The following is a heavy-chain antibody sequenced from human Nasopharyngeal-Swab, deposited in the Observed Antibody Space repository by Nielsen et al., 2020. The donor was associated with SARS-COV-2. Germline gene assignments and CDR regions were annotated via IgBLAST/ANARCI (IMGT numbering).Heavy chain of an antibody. CDR2: ISSSSSYI. Sequence: GGSLRLSCAASGFTFSSYSMNWVRQAPGKGLEWVSSISSSSSYIYYADSVKGRFTISRDNAKNSLYLQMNSLRAEDTAVYYCARDQGYCGGGSCYYYYGMDVWGQGTTVTVSS. J-gene: IGHJ6*02. CDR1: GFTFSSYS. D-gene: IGHD2-15*01. V-gene: IGHV3-21*01. CDR3: ARDQGYCGGGSCYYYYGMDV.